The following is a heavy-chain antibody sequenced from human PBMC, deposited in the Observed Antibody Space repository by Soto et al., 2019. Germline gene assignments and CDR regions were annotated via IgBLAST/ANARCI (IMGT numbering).Heavy chain of an antibody. CDR1: GGCFISDA. CDR2: IIPIFGTA. Sequence: SVRVSNTASGGCFISDAISWVRQAPGQGLEWMGGIIPIFGTANYAQKFQGRVTITADKSTSTAYMELSSLRSEDTAVYYCARKGIAAQTNWFGLWVQGTLVT. V-gene: IGHV1-69*06. J-gene: IGHJ5*02. D-gene: IGHD6-6*01. CDR3: ARKGIAAQTNWFGL.